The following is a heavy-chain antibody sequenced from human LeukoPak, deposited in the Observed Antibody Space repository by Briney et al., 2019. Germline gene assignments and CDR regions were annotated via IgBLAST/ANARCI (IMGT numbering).Heavy chain of an antibody. D-gene: IGHD3-16*02. CDR2: INTDGSTT. CDR1: GFTFSNDW. V-gene: IGHV3-74*01. CDR3: ARSRGGSYHY. Sequence: PGGSLRLSCAASGFTFSNDWTHWVPQAPGKGLVWVSRINTDGSTTTYADSVKGRFTISRDNAKNTLYLQMNSLRVEDTAVYYCARSRGGSYHYWGQGTLVTVSS. J-gene: IGHJ4*02.